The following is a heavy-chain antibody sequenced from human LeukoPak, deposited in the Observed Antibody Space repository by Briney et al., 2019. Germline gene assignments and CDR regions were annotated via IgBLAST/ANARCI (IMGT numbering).Heavy chain of an antibody. Sequence: GGSLRLSCAASGFTFSSYWMHWVRQAPGKGLEWVSTISGSGGTTYYADSVKGRFTISRDNSKNTLYLQMNSLRAGDTAVYYCAKGPSYGDLDYWGQGTLVTVSS. CDR3: AKGPSYGDLDY. V-gene: IGHV3-23*01. D-gene: IGHD4-17*01. J-gene: IGHJ4*02. CDR1: GFTFSSYW. CDR2: ISGSGGTT.